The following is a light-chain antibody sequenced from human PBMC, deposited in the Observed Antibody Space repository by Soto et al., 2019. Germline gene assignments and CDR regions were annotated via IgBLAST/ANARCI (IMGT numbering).Light chain of an antibody. V-gene: IGKV4-1*01. CDR1: QSVLYTSNNQNY. CDR3: QQYYRTPFT. J-gene: IGKJ3*01. CDR2: WAS. Sequence: DIVMTQSPESLPVSLGERATINCKSSQSVLYTSNNQNYLAWYQQKPGQPPKLLFYWASTRESGVPARFSGSGSGTDFTLTISSLGDEDVAVYYCQQYYRTPFTFGPGPKVDIK.